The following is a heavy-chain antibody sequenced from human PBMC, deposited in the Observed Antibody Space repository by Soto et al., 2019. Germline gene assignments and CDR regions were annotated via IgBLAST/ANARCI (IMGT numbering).Heavy chain of an antibody. CDR2: INPSGGST. Sequence: GASVKVSCKASGETFTSYNMHWVRQALGQGLEWMGIINPSGGSTSYAQKFQGRVTMTRDTSTSTVYMELSSLRSEDTAVYYCARDPDTTRPPQTFDYWGQGPLVTVSS. CDR3: ARDPDTTRPPQTFDY. CDR1: GETFTSYN. J-gene: IGHJ4*02. V-gene: IGHV1-46*01. D-gene: IGHD1-1*01.